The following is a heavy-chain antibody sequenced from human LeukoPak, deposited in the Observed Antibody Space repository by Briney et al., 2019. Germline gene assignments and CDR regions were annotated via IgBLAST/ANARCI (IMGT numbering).Heavy chain of an antibody. Sequence: GGSLRLSCAASGFTFSSYGMYWVRQAPGKGLEWVANIKQDGSEKYYVDSVKGRFTISRDNAKNLLYLQMNSLRAEDTAVYYCARGFGYYWGQGTLVTVSS. V-gene: IGHV3-7*03. CDR3: ARGFGYY. CDR2: IKQDGSEK. J-gene: IGHJ4*02. CDR1: GFTFSSYG. D-gene: IGHD3-10*01.